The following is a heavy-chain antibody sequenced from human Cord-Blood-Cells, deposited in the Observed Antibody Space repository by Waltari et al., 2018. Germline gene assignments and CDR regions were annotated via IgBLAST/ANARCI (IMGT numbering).Heavy chain of an antibody. V-gene: IGHV1-24*01. J-gene: IGHJ4*02. CDR1: GYTLTELS. Sequence: QVQLVQSGAEVTKPGASVQVSCKVSGYTLTELSMHGVRQAHGKGLEWMGGFDPEDGETIYAQKFQGRVTMTEDTSTDTAYMELSSLRSEDTAVYYCAKSTGYSGYDYYFDYWGQGTLVTVSS. CDR2: FDPEDGET. CDR3: AKSTGYSGYDYYFDY. D-gene: IGHD5-12*01.